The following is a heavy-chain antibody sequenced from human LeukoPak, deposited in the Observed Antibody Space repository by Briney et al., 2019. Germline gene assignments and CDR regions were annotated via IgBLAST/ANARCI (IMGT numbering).Heavy chain of an antibody. J-gene: IGHJ4*02. D-gene: IGHD1-26*01. V-gene: IGHV4-59*12. Sequence: SETLSLTCTVSGGSISSYYWSWIRQPPGKGLEWIGYINYSGSTNYNPSLKSRVTISVDTSKNQFSLKLSSVTAADTAVYYCARGGNVGLSYWGQGTLVTVSS. CDR1: GGSISSYY. CDR2: INYSGST. CDR3: ARGGNVGLSY.